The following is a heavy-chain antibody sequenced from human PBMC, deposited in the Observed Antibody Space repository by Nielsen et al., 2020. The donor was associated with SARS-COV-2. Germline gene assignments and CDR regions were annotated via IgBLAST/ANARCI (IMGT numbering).Heavy chain of an antibody. CDR3: ATGGAVGHQ. CDR2: INQDGGEK. D-gene: IGHD6-19*01. V-gene: IGHV3-7*03. Sequence: WIRQPPGKGLEWVANINQDGGEKHYVDSVKGRFSISRDNARNSLYLAMNSLRVDDTAVYYCATGGAVGHQWGQGTLVTVSS. J-gene: IGHJ1*01.